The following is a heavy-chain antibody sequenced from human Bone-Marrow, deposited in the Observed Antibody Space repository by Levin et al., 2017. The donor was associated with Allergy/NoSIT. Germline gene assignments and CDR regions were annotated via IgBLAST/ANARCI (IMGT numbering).Heavy chain of an antibody. J-gene: IGHJ4*02. CDR3: ARQFDSGYDSAYFDY. CDR1: GYTFIGYH. V-gene: IGHV1-2*07. D-gene: IGHD5-12*01. CDR2: INPDSGDT. Sequence: ASVKVSCKTSGYTFIGYHIYWVRQAPGEGLEWMGWINPDSGDTHSVHKFHDRVTMTRDTSISTAYLDLSRLTSDDTAVYYCARQFDSGYDSAYFDYWGQGALVTVSS.